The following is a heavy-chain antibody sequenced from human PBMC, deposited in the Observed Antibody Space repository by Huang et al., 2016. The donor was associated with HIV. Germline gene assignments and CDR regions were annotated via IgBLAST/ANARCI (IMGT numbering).Heavy chain of an antibody. Sequence: QVQLVESGGGVVRPGRSLRLSCAASRFTFSKFAMHWVRQAPGKGLEWRAVISYDGSSKHYADSVTCRLTISRDNSNNTLYLQMNSLTVEDTAVYYCTKGHYYDTNGYVAFDIWGQGTMVTVSS. D-gene: IGHD3-22*01. CDR1: RFTFSKFA. CDR3: TKGHYYDTNGYVAFDI. V-gene: IGHV3-30*18. CDR2: ISYDGSSK. J-gene: IGHJ3*02.